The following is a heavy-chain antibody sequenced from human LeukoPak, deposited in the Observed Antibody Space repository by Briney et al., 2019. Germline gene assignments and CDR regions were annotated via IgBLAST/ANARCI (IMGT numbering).Heavy chain of an antibody. CDR1: GFTFSSYG. J-gene: IGHJ6*02. CDR2: ISYDGSNK. CDR3: EKDGGAYYDFRSGPYGMDV. D-gene: IGHD3-3*01. Sequence: PGGSLRLSCAASGFTFSSYGMHWVRQAPGKGLEWVAVISYDGSNKYYADSVKGRFTISRDNSKNTLYLQMNSLRAEDTAVYYCEKDGGAYYDFRSGPYGMDVWGQGTTVTVPS. V-gene: IGHV3-30*18.